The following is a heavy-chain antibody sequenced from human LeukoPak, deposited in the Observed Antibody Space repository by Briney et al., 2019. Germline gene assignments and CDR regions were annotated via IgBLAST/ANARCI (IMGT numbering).Heavy chain of an antibody. V-gene: IGHV1-2*02. CDR3: AKPQPGAFEI. D-gene: IGHD2-2*01. J-gene: IGHJ3*02. Sequence: ASVKVSCKASGYTFTGYYVHWVRQAPGQWLEWMGWINTNSGATNYAQKFQGRVTMTRDTSISTAYMELSRLRSDDTAFYYCAKPQPGAFEIWGQGTMVTVSS. CDR1: GYTFTGYY. CDR2: INTNSGAT.